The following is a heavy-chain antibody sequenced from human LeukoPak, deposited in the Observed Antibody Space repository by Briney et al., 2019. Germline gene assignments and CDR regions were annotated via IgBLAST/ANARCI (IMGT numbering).Heavy chain of an antibody. J-gene: IGHJ4*02. CDR3: ARGVLRYFDWLLPRYYFDY. CDR2: IYYSGSI. D-gene: IGHD3-9*01. CDR1: GGSISSYY. V-gene: IGHV4-59*01. Sequence: SETQSLTCTVSGGSISSYYWSWIRQPPGKGLEWIGYIYYSGSINYNPSLKSRVTISVDTSKNQFSLKLSSVTAADTAVYYCARGVLRYFDWLLPRYYFDYWGQGTLVTVSS.